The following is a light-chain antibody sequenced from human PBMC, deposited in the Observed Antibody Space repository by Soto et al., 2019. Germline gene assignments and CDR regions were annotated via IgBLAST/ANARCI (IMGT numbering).Light chain of an antibody. CDR3: SSYRTSNTRQIV. CDR2: DVG. Sequence: QSVLTHPATVSGSPGQSITISCTGTSSDVGGYKYVSWYQHHPGKDPKLTIYDVGNRPPGVSNRFSGSKSGNTASLSISGLQPEDEADYYCSSYRTSNTRQIVCGTGTKLTVL. CDR1: SSDVGGYKY. J-gene: IGLJ1*01. V-gene: IGLV2-14*03.